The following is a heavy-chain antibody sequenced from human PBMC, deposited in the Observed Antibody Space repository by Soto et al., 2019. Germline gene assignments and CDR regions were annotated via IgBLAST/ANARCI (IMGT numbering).Heavy chain of an antibody. D-gene: IGHD6-6*01. J-gene: IGHJ6*02. CDR1: GFTFSSYS. CDR3: ARNESSNIYGMDV. Sequence: GSLRLSCAASGFTFSSYSMNWVRQAPGKGLEWVSSISSSSFSINYADSVKGRFSISRDNAQNSLHLQMNNLRAEDTAVYYCARNESSNIYGMDVWGQGTTGTVSS. CDR2: ISSSSFSI. V-gene: IGHV3-21*01.